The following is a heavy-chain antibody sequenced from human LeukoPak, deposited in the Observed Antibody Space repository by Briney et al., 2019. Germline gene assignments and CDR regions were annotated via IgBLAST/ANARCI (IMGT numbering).Heavy chain of an antibody. CDR3: ARTQSGYLYNWFDP. CDR1: GFTFTGYY. CDR2: INPNSGGT. Sequence: ASVKVSCKASGFTFTGYYMHWVRQAPGQGLEWMGWINPNSGGTNSAQKFQGRVTITRDTSISTAYMELSRLRSDDKAVYYCARTQSGYLYNWFDPWGQGTLVTVSS. D-gene: IGHD3-22*01. J-gene: IGHJ5*02. V-gene: IGHV1-2*02.